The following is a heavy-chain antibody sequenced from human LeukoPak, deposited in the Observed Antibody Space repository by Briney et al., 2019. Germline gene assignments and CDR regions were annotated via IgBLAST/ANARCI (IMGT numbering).Heavy chain of an antibody. Sequence: GGSLRRSCAASGFTFSGYSMNWVRQAPGKGLEWVSSISGSGTYIYYADSVQGRFTISRDNAKNSLYLQMNSLRAEDTAVYYCARVGYTTSFGYYYYYMDVWDKGTMVTVSS. CDR2: ISGSGTYI. CDR1: GFTFSGYS. D-gene: IGHD5-24*01. J-gene: IGHJ6*03. CDR3: ARVGYTTSFGYYYYYMDV. V-gene: IGHV3-21*01.